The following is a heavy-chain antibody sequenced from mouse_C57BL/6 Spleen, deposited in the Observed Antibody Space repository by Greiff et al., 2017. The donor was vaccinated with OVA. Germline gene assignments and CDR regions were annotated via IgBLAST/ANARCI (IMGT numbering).Heavy chain of an antibody. CDR3: VYGSSLAY. J-gene: IGHJ3*01. CDR2: IDPETGGT. Sequence: QVQLKESGAELVRPGASVTLSCKASGYTFTDYEMHWVKQTPVHGLEWIGAIDPETGGTAYNQKFKGKAILTADKSSSTAYMELRSLTSEDSAVYYCVYGSSLAYWGQGTLVTVSA. D-gene: IGHD1-1*01. V-gene: IGHV1-15*01. CDR1: GYTFTDYE.